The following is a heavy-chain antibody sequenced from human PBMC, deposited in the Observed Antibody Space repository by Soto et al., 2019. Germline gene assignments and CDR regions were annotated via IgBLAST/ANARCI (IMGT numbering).Heavy chain of an antibody. CDR2: ISRTTNYI. CDR1: GFTFTRYS. V-gene: IGHV3-21*06. D-gene: IGHD6-6*01. J-gene: IGHJ4*02. Sequence: GGSLRLSGAPSGFTFTRYSMNWVRQAPGNGLEWVSSISRTTNYIYYGDSMKGRFTIPSDKAKNSLCLEMNSLRDEAAAVYYCARESEDLSSNFDCWGQGTLVTVSS. CDR3: ARESEDLSSNFDC.